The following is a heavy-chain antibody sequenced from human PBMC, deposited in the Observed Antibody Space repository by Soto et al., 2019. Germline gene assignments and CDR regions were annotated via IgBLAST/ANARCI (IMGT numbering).Heavy chain of an antibody. Sequence: GGSLRLSCAASGFTFNTYAMTWVRQAPGKGLEWVSIISSSGDGTYYVDSVKGRFTISRDNSRNTLNLQMNNLRAEETAVYYCAQTADFCSWGMDVWGQGTTVTVSS. CDR1: GFTFNTYA. V-gene: IGHV3-23*01. J-gene: IGHJ6*02. CDR3: AQTADFCSWGMDV. D-gene: IGHD3-3*01. CDR2: ISSSGDGT.